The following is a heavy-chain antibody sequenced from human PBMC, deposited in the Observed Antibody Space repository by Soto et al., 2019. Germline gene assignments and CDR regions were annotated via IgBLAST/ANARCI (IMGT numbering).Heavy chain of an antibody. CDR3: STHLTSSSSPRQSSGTDD. J-gene: IGHJ6*02. Sequence: QVQLVQSGAEVKEPGSSVKVSCKASGGTFANFIMNWVRQTPGQGLEWMGGIVPMFGTATYAEKFKGRVTISATESTSTAYMEQTIMRSEDSASYYCSTHLTSSSSPRQSSGTDDWVQGTTVTVS. CDR1: GGTFANFI. D-gene: IGHD6-6*01. CDR2: IVPMFGTA. V-gene: IGHV1-69*01.